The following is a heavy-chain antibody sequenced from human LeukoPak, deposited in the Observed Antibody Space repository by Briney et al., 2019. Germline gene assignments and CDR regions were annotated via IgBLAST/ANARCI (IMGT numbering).Heavy chain of an antibody. V-gene: IGHV3-7*01. Sequence: GGSLRLSCAASGFMFSSYWMSWVRQAPGKGLEWVANIKQDGSEKYYVDSVKGRSTISRDNAKNSLYLQMNSLRAEDTAVYYCARDRWGYSYGGDWGQGTLVTVSS. CDR1: GFMFSSYW. D-gene: IGHD5-18*01. J-gene: IGHJ4*02. CDR2: IKQDGSEK. CDR3: ARDRWGYSYGGD.